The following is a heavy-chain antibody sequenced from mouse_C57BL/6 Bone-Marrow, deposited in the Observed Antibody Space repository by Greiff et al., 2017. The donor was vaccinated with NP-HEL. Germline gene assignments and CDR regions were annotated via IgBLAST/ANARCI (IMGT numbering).Heavy chain of an antibody. Sequence: EVKLQESGGGLVQPGGSLKLSCAASGIDFSRYWMSWVRRAPGKGLEWIGEINPDSSTINYAPSLKDKFIISRDNAKNTLYLQMSKVRSEDTALYYCARQRLYPSPYFDYWGQGTTLTVSS. V-gene: IGHV4-1*01. D-gene: IGHD3-2*02. CDR2: INPDSSTI. CDR3: ARQRLYPSPYFDY. J-gene: IGHJ2*01. CDR1: GIDFSRYW.